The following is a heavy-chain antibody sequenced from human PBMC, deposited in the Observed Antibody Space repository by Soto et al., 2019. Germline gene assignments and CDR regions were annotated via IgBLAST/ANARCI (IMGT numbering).Heavy chain of an antibody. CDR2: IYSTGST. CDR3: ARQSLPNNWFDP. D-gene: IGHD2-2*01. V-gene: IGHV4-39*01. CDR1: GGSISGSTYY. J-gene: IGHJ5*02. Sequence: SETLSLTCTVSGGSISGSTYYWGWIRQAPGKGLEWIGSIYSTGSTYYNPSLKSRVTVSVDTTKNQFSLKLNSVTAADTAVYYCARQSLPNNWFDPWGQGTLVTVSS.